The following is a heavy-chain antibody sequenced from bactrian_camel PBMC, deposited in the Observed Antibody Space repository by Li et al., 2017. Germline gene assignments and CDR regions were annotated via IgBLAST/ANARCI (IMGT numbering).Heavy chain of an antibody. V-gene: IGHV3S53*01. CDR2: IDRYTTT. Sequence: QVQLVESGGGSVKAGGSLRLSCTASTYNGDCMAWFRQAPGKEREGVAFIDRYTTTTYTDSVKGRFTVSKDNAVNTLDLQMNMLFPEDTAMYYCAARGPFCNSGSIKKSADFNYWGQGTQVTVS. J-gene: IGHJ6*01. CDR1: TYNGDC. D-gene: IGHD3*01. CDR3: AARGPFCNSGSIKKSADFNY.